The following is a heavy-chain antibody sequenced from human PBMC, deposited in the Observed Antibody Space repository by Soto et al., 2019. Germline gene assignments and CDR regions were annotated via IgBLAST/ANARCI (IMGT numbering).Heavy chain of an antibody. CDR3: ARGSPGYDFWSGYYPSYGMDV. Sequence: SETLSLTCFVSGGSISSGGYSWSWIRQPPGKGLEWIGYIYHSGSTYYNPSLKSRVTISVDRSKNQFSLKLSSVTAADTAVYYCARGSPGYDFWSGYYPSYGMDVWGQGTTVTVSS. D-gene: IGHD3-3*01. CDR2: IYHSGST. CDR1: GGSISSGGYS. V-gene: IGHV4-30-2*01. J-gene: IGHJ6*02.